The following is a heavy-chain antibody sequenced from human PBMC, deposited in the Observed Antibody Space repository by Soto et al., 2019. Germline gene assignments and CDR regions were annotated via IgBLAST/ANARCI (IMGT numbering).Heavy chain of an antibody. V-gene: IGHV1-69*06. CDR2: IIPIFGTA. CDR1: GGTFSSYA. J-gene: IGHJ1*01. CDR3: ASGDIVVVVAVKAEYFQH. D-gene: IGHD2-15*01. Sequence: GASVKVSCKASGGTFSSYAISWVRQAPGQGLEWMGGIIPIFGTANYAQKFQGGVTITADKSTSTAYMELSSLRSEDTAVYHCASGDIVVVVAVKAEYFQHWGQGTLVTVSS.